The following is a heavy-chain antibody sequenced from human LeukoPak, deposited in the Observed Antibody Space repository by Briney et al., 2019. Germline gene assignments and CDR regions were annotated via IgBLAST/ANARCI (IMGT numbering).Heavy chain of an antibody. Sequence: GRSLRLSCAASGFTFCSYAMHWVRQAPGKGLEWVAVISYDGSNKYYADSVKGRFTIFRDNSKNTLYLQMDNLRVDDTAVYYCAREVAVWGQGTLVTVSS. J-gene: IGHJ4*02. V-gene: IGHV3-30-3*01. CDR3: AREVAV. CDR2: ISYDGSNK. CDR1: GFTFCSYA. D-gene: IGHD5-12*01.